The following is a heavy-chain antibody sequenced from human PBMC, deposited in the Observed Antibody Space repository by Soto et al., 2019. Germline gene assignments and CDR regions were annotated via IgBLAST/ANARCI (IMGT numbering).Heavy chain of an antibody. Sequence: QVQLVQSGAEVKKPGASVRVSCKASGYTFTHYYIHWVRQAPGQGLEWMGIINPNGGSTTYAQKFRAGFSMTRDTSTSTVYLELSSLRSEDSAVYYCATSVNSAMAFAYWGQGTLVTVSS. CDR3: ATSVNSAMAFAY. J-gene: IGHJ4*02. D-gene: IGHD5-18*01. CDR1: GYTFTHYY. V-gene: IGHV1-46*01. CDR2: INPNGGST.